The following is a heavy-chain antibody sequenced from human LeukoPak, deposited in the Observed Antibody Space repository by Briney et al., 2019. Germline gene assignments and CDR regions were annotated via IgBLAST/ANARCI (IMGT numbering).Heavy chain of an antibody. CDR2: INPNSGGT. J-gene: IGHJ4*02. CDR3: ARDYVFEQLVRRTGVLLDY. D-gene: IGHD6-6*01. V-gene: IGHV1-2*02. Sequence: GASVKVSCKASGYTFTGYYMHWVRQAPGQGLEWMGWINPNSGGTNYAQKFQGRVTMTRDTSISTAYMELSRLRSDDTAVYYCARDYVFEQLVRRTGVLLDYWGQGTLVTVSS. CDR1: GYTFTGYY.